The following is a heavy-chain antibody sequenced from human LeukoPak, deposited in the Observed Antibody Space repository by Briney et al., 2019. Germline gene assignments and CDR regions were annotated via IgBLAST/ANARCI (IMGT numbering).Heavy chain of an antibody. CDR2: IYYSGST. V-gene: IGHV4-30-4*01. CDR3: ARGGYYDSSGYSVFDY. D-gene: IGHD3-22*01. CDR1: GGSISSGDYY. Sequence: SQTLSLTCTVSGGSISSGDYYWSWIRQPPGRGLEWIGYIYYSGSTYYNPSLKSRVTISVDTSKNQFSLKLSSVTAADTAVYYCARGGYYDSSGYSVFDYWGQGTLVTVSS. J-gene: IGHJ4*02.